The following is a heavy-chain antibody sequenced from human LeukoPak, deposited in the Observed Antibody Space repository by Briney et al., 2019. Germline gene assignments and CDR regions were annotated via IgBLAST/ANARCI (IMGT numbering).Heavy chain of an antibody. V-gene: IGHV3-48*01. CDR3: ARSLGVVIPAAIGY. Sequence: GGSLRLSCAASGFTFSSYSMNWVRQAPGKGLEWVSYISSSSSTIYYADSVKGRFTTSRDNAKNSLYLQMNSLRAEDTAVYYCARSLGVVIPAAIGYWGQGTLVTVSS. J-gene: IGHJ4*02. CDR1: GFTFSSYS. D-gene: IGHD2-2*02. CDR2: ISSSSSTI.